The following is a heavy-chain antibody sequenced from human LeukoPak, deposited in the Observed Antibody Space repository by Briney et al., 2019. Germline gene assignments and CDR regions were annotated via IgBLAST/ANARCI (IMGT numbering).Heavy chain of an antibody. CDR3: ARVMGIAAAVDY. CDR1: GFTFSSYS. D-gene: IGHD6-13*01. J-gene: IGHJ4*02. CDR2: ISSSSSYI. V-gene: IGHV3-21*01. Sequence: GGSLRLSCAASGFTFSSYSMNWVRQAPGKGLEWVSSISSSSSYIYYADSVKGRFTISRDNAKNSLYLQMNSLRAEDTAVYYCARVMGIAAAVDYWGQGTWSPSPQ.